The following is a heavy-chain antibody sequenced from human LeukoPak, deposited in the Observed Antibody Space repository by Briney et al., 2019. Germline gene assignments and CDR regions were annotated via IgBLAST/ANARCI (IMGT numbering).Heavy chain of an antibody. CDR3: AKDMNY. J-gene: IGHJ4*02. V-gene: IGHV3-9*01. CDR1: GFTFDDYA. Sequence: GGSLRLSCAASGFTFDDYAMHWVRQAPGKGLEWVSGISWNSGSIGYADSVKGRFTISRDDAKNSLYPQMNSLRAEDTALYYCAKDMNYWGQGTLVTVSS. CDR2: ISWNSGSI.